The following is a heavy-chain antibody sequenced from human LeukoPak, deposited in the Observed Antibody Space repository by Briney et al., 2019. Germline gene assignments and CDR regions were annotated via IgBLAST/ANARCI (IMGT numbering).Heavy chain of an antibody. CDR3: ARHKREIAVAGLNAFDI. CDR2: IYYSGST. CDR1: GGSISSSSYY. Sequence: SETLSLTCTVSGGSISSSSYYWGWIRQPPGKGLEWIGSIYYSGSTYYNPSLKSRVPISVDTSKNQFSLKLSSATAADTAVYYCARHKREIAVAGLNAFDIWGQGTMVTVSS. D-gene: IGHD6-19*01. J-gene: IGHJ3*02. V-gene: IGHV4-39*01.